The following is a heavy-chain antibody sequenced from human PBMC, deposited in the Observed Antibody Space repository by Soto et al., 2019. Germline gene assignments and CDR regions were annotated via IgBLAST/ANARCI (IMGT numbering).Heavy chain of an antibody. V-gene: IGHV4-31*03. CDR3: ARMYSSGSGWFHP. CDR1: GYSITAGGYY. Sequence: SETLSLTCFVSGYSITAGGYYWSWIRNHPGKGLEWIGSFYSSGSIIYNPSLRSRVSISGDTSSNQFSMSLTSVTAADTARYYCARMYSSGSGWFHPWGQGTLVTVSS. J-gene: IGHJ5*02. CDR2: FYSSGSI. D-gene: IGHD6-19*01.